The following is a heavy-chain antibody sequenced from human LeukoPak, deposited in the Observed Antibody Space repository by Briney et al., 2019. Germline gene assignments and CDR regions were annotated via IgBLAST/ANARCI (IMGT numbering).Heavy chain of an antibody. CDR1: GFTFSDYY. J-gene: IGHJ4*02. CDR3: ARDATDYYDSSGYSFDY. Sequence: GGSLRLSCAASGFTFSDYYMSWIRQAPGKGLEWISFISSSGSSKYYADSVKGRFTISRDNAKNSVYLQMNSLRAEDTAVYYCARDATDYYDSSGYSFDYWGQGTLVTVSS. D-gene: IGHD3-22*01. CDR2: ISSSGSSK. V-gene: IGHV3-11*04.